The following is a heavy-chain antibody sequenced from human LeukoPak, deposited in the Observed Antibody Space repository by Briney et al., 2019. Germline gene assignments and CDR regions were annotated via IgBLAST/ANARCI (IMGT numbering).Heavy chain of an antibody. Sequence: PSETLSLTCTVSGGSISSSSYYWGWIRQPPGKGLEWIGSIYYSGSTYYNPSLKSRVTISVDTSKNQFSLKLSSVTAADTAVYYCAMFYTVTTGYYFDYWGQGTLVTVSS. J-gene: IGHJ4*02. V-gene: IGHV4-39*07. CDR2: IYYSGST. D-gene: IGHD4-17*01. CDR1: GGSISSSSYY. CDR3: AMFYTVTTGYYFDY.